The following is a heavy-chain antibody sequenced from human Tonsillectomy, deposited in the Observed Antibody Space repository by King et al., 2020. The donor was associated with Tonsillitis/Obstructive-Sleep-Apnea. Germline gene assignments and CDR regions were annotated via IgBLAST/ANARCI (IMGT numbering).Heavy chain of an antibody. Sequence: VQLVESGGGLIQPGGSLRLSCAASGFTVSSNYMSWVRQAPGKGLEWVSVIYSGGSTYYADSVRDRFTISRDNSKNTLYLQMKSLRAEDTAGDYFVRGDPGYCTGGVCYLDAFDIWGQGTMVTVSS. V-gene: IGHV3-53*01. CDR3: VRGDPGYCTGGVCYLDAFDI. J-gene: IGHJ3*02. D-gene: IGHD2-8*02. CDR2: IYSGGST. CDR1: GFTVSSNY.